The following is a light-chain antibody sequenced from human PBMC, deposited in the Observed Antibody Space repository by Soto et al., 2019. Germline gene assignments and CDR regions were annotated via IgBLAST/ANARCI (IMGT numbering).Light chain of an antibody. CDR2: KAS. Sequence: DIQLTQTPSTLAGSVGDRFTITCRASQTISSWLAWYQQKPGKXPKXXIYKASTLKSGVPSRFSDNIYGTEGTLTISSLQTDDGKTYYGPQSYSTPWTFCQGTKVDIK. J-gene: IGKJ1*01. V-gene: IGKV1-5*03. CDR1: QTISSW. CDR3: PQSYSTPWT.